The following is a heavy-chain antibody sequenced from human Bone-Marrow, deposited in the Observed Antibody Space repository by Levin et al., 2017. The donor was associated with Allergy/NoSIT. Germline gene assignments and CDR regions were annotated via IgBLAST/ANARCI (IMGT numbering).Heavy chain of an antibody. D-gene: IGHD1-26*01. CDR2: INSDGSST. CDR3: ARPEGGWELRHFDC. Sequence: SGGSLRLSCEASGFSFSSYWMHWVRQAPGKGLVWVSRINSDGSSTNYADSVKGRFTISRDNSKNTLYLQMNSLRAEDTAVYYCARPEGGWELRHFDCWGQGTLVTVSS. V-gene: IGHV3-74*01. CDR1: GFSFSSYW. J-gene: IGHJ4*02.